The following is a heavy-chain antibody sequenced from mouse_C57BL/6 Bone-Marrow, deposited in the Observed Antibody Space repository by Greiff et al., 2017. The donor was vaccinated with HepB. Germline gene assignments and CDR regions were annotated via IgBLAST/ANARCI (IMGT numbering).Heavy chain of an antibody. CDR3: TAQVLAY. CDR1: GFNIKDDY. Sequence: VQLQQSGAELVRPGASVKLSCTASGFNIKDDYMHWVKQRPEQGLEWIGWIDPENGDTEYASKFQGKATITADTSSNTAYLQRSSLTSEDTAVYYCTAQVLAYWGQGTLVTVSA. V-gene: IGHV14-4*01. CDR2: IDPENGDT. D-gene: IGHD3-2*02. J-gene: IGHJ3*01.